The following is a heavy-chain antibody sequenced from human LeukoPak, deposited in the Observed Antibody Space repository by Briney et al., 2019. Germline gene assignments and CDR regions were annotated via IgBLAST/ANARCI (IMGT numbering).Heavy chain of an antibody. V-gene: IGHV4-4*07. CDR3: ARCVGARRLRQTDKTGGYYFDY. CDR1: GGSISSYY. CDR2: IYTSGST. J-gene: IGHJ4*02. D-gene: IGHD1-26*01. Sequence: SETLSLTCTVSGGSISSYYWSWIRQPAGKGLEWIGRIYTSGSTNYNPSLKSRVTISVDTSKNQFSLKLSSVTAADTAVYYCARCVGARRLRQTDKTGGYYFDYWGQGTLVTVSS.